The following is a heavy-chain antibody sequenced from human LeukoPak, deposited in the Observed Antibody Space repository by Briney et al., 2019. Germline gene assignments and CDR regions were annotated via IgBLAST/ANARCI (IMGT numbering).Heavy chain of an antibody. D-gene: IGHD3-3*01. CDR3: ARGVDGGLRFLEWLSRTNDAFDI. J-gene: IGHJ3*02. CDR2: INHSGST. CDR1: GGSFSGYY. V-gene: IGHV4-34*01. Sequence: SETLSLTCAVWGGSFSGYYWSWIRQPPGKGLEGIGEINHSGSTNYNPSLKSRVTISVDTSKNQFSLKLSSVTAADTAVYYCARGVDGGLRFLEWLSRTNDAFDIWGQGTMVTVSS.